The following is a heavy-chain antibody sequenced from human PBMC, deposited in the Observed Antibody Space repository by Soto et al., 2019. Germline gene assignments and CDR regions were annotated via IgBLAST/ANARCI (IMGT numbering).Heavy chain of an antibody. D-gene: IGHD2-8*01. V-gene: IGHV3-48*02. CDR1: GFTFSSYS. CDR3: ARELGGGYCTNGVCPPEPYYYYYGMDV. CDR2: ISSSSSTI. J-gene: IGHJ6*02. Sequence: GGSLRLSCAASGFTFSSYSMNWVRQAPGKGLEWVSYISSSSSTIYYADSVKGRFTISRDNAKNSLYLQMNSLRDEDTAVYYCARELGGGYCTNGVCPPEPYYYYYGMDVWGQGTTVTVSS.